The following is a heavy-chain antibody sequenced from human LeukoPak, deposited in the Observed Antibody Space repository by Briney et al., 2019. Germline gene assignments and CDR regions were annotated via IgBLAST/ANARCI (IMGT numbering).Heavy chain of an antibody. J-gene: IGHJ4*02. CDR1: GFTFSSYG. Sequence: GGTLRLSCAASGFTFSSYGMSWVRQAPGKGLEWVSTISGSGGSTYYADSVKGRFTISRDNSKNTLYLQMNSLRVEDTAVYYCARDSSMLRGPLVIYYFDFWGQGTLVTVSS. CDR3: ARDSSMLRGPLVIYYFDF. D-gene: IGHD3-10*01. V-gene: IGHV3-23*01. CDR2: ISGSGGST.